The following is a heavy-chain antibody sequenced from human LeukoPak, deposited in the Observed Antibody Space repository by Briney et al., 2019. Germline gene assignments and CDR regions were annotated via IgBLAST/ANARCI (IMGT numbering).Heavy chain of an antibody. CDR1: GYTFTSYA. D-gene: IGHD2-2*01. J-gene: IGHJ2*01. Sequence: GASVKVSCKASGYTFTSYAMHWVRQAPGQRLEWMGWINAGNGNTKYSQKFQGRVTITRDTSASIAYMELSSLRSEDTAVYYCARVNSSCSSTSCYYWYFDLWGRGTLVTVSS. CDR2: INAGNGNT. V-gene: IGHV1-3*01. CDR3: ARVNSSCSSTSCYYWYFDL.